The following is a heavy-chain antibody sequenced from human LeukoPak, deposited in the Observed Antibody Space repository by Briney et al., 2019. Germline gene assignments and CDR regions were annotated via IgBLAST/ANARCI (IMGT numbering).Heavy chain of an antibody. CDR2: ISGSGGST. Sequence: GGSLRLSCAASGFTFRNYAMSWVRQAPGKGLEWVSAISGSGGSTYYADSVKGRFTISRDNSKNTLYLQMNSLRAEDTAVYYCAKLSSAYNAFDIWGQGTMVTVSS. D-gene: IGHD3-10*01. CDR3: AKLSSAYNAFDI. V-gene: IGHV3-23*01. J-gene: IGHJ3*02. CDR1: GFTFRNYA.